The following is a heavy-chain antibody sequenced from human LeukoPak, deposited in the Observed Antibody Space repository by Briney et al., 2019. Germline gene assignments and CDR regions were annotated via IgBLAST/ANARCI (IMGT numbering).Heavy chain of an antibody. V-gene: IGHV3-74*03. J-gene: IGHJ4*02. Sequence: GALRLSCSASGFTFRNHWMHWVRQTPRKGLVLVSRISSDGSSTTYADSVKGRFTISRDNAKNTLYLQMNNLRAEDTAMYYCARDQRVTGRPDIDYWGQGTLVIVSS. CDR3: ARDQRVTGRPDIDY. D-gene: IGHD6-6*01. CDR1: GFTFRNHW. CDR2: ISSDGSST.